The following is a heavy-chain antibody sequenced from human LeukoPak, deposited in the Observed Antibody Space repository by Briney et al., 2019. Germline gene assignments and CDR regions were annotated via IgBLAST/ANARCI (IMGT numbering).Heavy chain of an antibody. D-gene: IGHD2-2*01. CDR3: ARVRYCSSTSCYQRPYNWFDP. J-gene: IGHJ5*02. Sequence: PRASVKVSCKASGYTFTGYYIHWVRQAPGQGLEWMGWINPKSGGTNYAQKFQGRVTMTRDTSISTAYMELSRLRSDDTAVYYCARVRYCSSTSCYQRPYNWFDPWGQGTLVTVSS. CDR1: GYTFTGYY. V-gene: IGHV1-2*02. CDR2: INPKSGGT.